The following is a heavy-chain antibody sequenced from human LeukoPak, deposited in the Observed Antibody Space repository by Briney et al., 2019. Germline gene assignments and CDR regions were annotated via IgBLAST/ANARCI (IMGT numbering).Heavy chain of an antibody. CDR1: GYSITSAYY. CDR2: FFLKGST. D-gene: IGHD6-13*01. J-gene: IGHJ4*02. V-gene: IGHV4-38-2*02. Sequence: SETLSLTCTVSGYSITSAYYWGWIRQPPGKGLEWIGSFFLKGSTYYNPSLKSRVTISVDTSKNQFSLKVSSVTATDTAVYYCARHSWSYSSSYYSLYYFDYWGQGTLVTVSS. CDR3: ARHSWSYSSSYYSLYYFDY.